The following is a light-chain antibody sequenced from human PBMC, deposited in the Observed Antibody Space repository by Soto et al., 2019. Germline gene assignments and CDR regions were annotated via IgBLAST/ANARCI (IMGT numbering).Light chain of an antibody. V-gene: IGLV1-44*01. CDR3: AVWDDSLNEYV. CDR2: SNN. CDR1: SSNIGSYA. J-gene: IGLJ1*01. Sequence: QRVLNQPPSATRTARRRVSISCTRSSSNIGSYAVNWYQQLPGTAPKLLIDSNNQRPSGVPDRFSGSKSGTSASLAISGLQSEDEADYFCAVWDDSLNEYVFATGTKVTVL.